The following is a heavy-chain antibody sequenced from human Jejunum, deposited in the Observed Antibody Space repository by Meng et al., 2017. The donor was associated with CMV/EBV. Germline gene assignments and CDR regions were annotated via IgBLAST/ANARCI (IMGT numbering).Heavy chain of an antibody. V-gene: IGHV4-30-4*01. J-gene: IGHJ4*02. CDR2: IYESGST. Sequence: QVQLQESGPGLVKPSQTLSLTCGVSGDSISSGDSYWSWIRQPPGKGLEWIGYIYESGSTSYNPSLESRVTISVDTSKNQFSLKVMSVTAADTAVYYCAREGTNSYYFDYWGQGTLVTRLL. D-gene: IGHD1-14*01. CDR3: AREGTNSYYFDY. CDR1: GDSISSGDSY.